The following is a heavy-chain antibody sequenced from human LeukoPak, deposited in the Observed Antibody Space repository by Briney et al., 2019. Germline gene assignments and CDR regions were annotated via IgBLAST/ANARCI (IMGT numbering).Heavy chain of an antibody. V-gene: IGHV1-8*01. D-gene: IGHD3-9*01. J-gene: IGHJ4*02. Sequence: GASVKVSCKASGYTFTSYDINWVRQATGQGLEWMGWMNPNSGNTGYAQKFQGRVTMTRNTSISTAYMELSSLRSEDTAVYYCARGRELRYFDWSPPGDYWGQGTLVTVSS. CDR3: ARGRELRYFDWSPPGDY. CDR1: GYTFTSYD. CDR2: MNPNSGNT.